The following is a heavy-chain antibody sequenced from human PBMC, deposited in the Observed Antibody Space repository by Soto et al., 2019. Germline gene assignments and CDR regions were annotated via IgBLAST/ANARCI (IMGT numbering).Heavy chain of an antibody. Sequence: SETLSLTCTVSGGSLSSSSYYWGWIRQPPGKGLEWIGCIYYSGSTYYNPSLKSRVTISVDTSKNQFSLKLSSVTAADTAVYYCARLLVGAFDIWGQGTMVTVSS. CDR2: IYYSGST. V-gene: IGHV4-39*01. D-gene: IGHD2-2*01. CDR1: GGSLSSSSYY. J-gene: IGHJ3*02. CDR3: ARLLVGAFDI.